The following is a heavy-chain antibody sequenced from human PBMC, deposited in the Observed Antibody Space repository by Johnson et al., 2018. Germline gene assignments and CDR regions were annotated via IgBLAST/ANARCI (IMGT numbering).Heavy chain of an antibody. Sequence: EVQLVQSGGGLVKXGGSLRLSCAASGFTFSDYNMYWVRQAPGKGLEWVSLIRSSSTYIYYADAVKGRFTSSSDNANNLLYRQMNSLIAEDTAVYYCARGNYGLDVWGRGTTVTVSS. CDR2: IRSSSTYI. V-gene: IGHV3-21*01. J-gene: IGHJ6*02. CDR1: GFTFSDYN. CDR3: ARGNYGLDV.